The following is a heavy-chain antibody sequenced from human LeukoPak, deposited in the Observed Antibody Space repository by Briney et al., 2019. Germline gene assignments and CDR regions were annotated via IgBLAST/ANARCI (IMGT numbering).Heavy chain of an antibody. CDR3: AKSSCTTTCDFDY. J-gene: IGHJ4*02. CDR2: ISGNDGDT. Sequence: GGSLRLSCAASGFTLSNYAMSWVRQAPGKGLEWVSGISGNDGDTYYADSVKGRFTISRDNSKNTLYLQMNNLRAEDTAVYYCAKSSCTTTCDFDYWGQGALVTVSS. V-gene: IGHV3-23*01. D-gene: IGHD2-2*01. CDR1: GFTLSNYA.